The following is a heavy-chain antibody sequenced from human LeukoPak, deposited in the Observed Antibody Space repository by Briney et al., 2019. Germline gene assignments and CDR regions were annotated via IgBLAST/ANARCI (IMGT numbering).Heavy chain of an antibody. CDR1: GGSISSYY. CDR3: ARDLVGDYIDY. V-gene: IGHV4-59*12. Sequence: SETLSLTCTVSGGSISSYYRSWIRQPPGKGLEWIGYIYYSGSTYYNPSLKSRVTISVDTSKNQFSLKLSSVTAADTAVYYCARDLVGDYIDYWGQGTLVTVSS. J-gene: IGHJ4*02. D-gene: IGHD2-15*01. CDR2: IYYSGST.